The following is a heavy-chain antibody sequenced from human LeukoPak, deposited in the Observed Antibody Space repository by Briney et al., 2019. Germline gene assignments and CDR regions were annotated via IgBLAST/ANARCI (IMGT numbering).Heavy chain of an antibody. CDR2: IWYDGSNE. CDR1: GFALNNYA. CDR3: ARDPGLRLDL. V-gene: IGHV3-33*01. D-gene: IGHD3-3*01. Sequence: GGSLRLSCAASGFALNNYAMHWVRQAPAKGLEWVAVIWYDGSNEYYSDSVKGRFAISRDISKNTLYLQMNSLRAEDTAVYFCARDPGLRLDLWGQGTLLTVSS. J-gene: IGHJ4*02.